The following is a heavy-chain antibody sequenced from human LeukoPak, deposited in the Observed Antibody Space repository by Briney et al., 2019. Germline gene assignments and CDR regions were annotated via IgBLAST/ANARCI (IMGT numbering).Heavy chain of an antibody. CDR1: GFTFSSYG. V-gene: IGHV3-33*01. D-gene: IGHD3-10*01. CDR2: IWYDGSNK. Sequence: GRSLRLSCAASGFTFSSYGMHWVRQAPGKGLEWVAVIWYDGSNKYYADSVKGRFTISRDNSKNTLYLQMNSLRAEDTAVYYCARDKTYYYGSGSYYPNYYYGMDVWGQGTTVTVSS. J-gene: IGHJ6*02. CDR3: ARDKTYYYGSGSYYPNYYYGMDV.